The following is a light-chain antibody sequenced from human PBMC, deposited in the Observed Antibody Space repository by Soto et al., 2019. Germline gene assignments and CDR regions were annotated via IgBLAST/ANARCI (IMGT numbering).Light chain of an antibody. Sequence: EIVLTQSPATLSLSPGERATLSCRASQSVSSFLAWYQQKPGQAPRLLMFDASNRAAGIPARFSGSGSGTDFTLTISSLEPEDFAVYYCLQRSNWPWTFGQGTKVEIK. CDR1: QSVSSF. CDR2: DAS. CDR3: LQRSNWPWT. V-gene: IGKV3-11*01. J-gene: IGKJ1*01.